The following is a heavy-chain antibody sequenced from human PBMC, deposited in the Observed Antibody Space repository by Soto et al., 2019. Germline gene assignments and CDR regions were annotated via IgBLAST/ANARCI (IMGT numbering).Heavy chain of an antibody. J-gene: IGHJ6*02. Sequence: EVQLLESGGGLVQPGGSLRLSCAASGFTFSSYAMSWVRQAPGKGLEWVSVISGSGGSTDYADSVKGRFIISRDNSKNTLYLQMNSVRAEDTAVYYCAKVGLGYGSRTSCYWYGMDVWGQGTTVSVSS. V-gene: IGHV3-23*01. CDR3: AKVGLGYGSRTSCYWYGMDV. D-gene: IGHD2-2*01. CDR2: ISGSGGST. CDR1: GFTFSSYA.